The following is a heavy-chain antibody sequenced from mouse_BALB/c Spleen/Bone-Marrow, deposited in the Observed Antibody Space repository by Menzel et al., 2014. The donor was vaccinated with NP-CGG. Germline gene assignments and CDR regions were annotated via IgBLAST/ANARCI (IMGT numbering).Heavy chain of an antibody. Sequence: QVHVKQSGAELVRPGTSVKVSCKASGYAFTNYLIEWVEQRPGQGLEWIGVINPGSGGTNYNEKFKGKATLTADKSSSTAYMQLSSLTSDDSAVYFCARWDYAMDYWGQGTSVTVSS. CDR3: ARWDYAMDY. CDR2: INPGSGGT. J-gene: IGHJ4*01. CDR1: GYAFTNYL. V-gene: IGHV1-54*01.